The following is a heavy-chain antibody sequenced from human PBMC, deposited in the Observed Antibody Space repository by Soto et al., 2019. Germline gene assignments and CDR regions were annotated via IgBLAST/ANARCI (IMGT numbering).Heavy chain of an antibody. Sequence: PGGSLRLSCAASGFTFSSYSMNWVRQAPGKGLEWVSSISSSSSYIYYADSVKGRFTISRDNAKNSLYLQMNSLRAEDTAVYDCARERIVVGTAFFDYWGQGTLVTVSS. CDR1: GFTFSSYS. CDR3: ARERIVVGTAFFDY. CDR2: ISSSSSYI. V-gene: IGHV3-21*01. J-gene: IGHJ4*02. D-gene: IGHD2-21*02.